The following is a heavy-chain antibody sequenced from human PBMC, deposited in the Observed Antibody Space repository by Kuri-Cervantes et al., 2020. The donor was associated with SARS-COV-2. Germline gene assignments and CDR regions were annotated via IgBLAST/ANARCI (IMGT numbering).Heavy chain of an antibody. J-gene: IGHJ4*02. V-gene: IGHV3-15*01. CDR2: IKSKTDGGTT. D-gene: IGHD6-13*01. CDR1: GFTFSSAW. Sequence: GGSLRLSCAAPGFTFSSAWMSWVRQAPGKGLEWVGRIKSKTDGGTTDYAAPVKGRFTISRDDSKNTLYLQMNSLKTEDTAVYYCARGIGIAAAGHWGQGTLVTVSS. CDR3: ARGIGIAAAGH.